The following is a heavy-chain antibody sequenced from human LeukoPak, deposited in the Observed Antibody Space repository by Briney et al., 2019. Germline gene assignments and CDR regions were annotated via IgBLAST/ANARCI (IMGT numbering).Heavy chain of an antibody. J-gene: IGHJ5*02. CDR3: ARGPFTMLRGADNWFDP. CDR1: GGSISSYY. CDR2: IYTGGST. D-gene: IGHD3-10*01. Sequence: SETLSLTCTVSGGSISSYYWSWIRQPAGKGLEWIGRIYTGGSTNYNPSLKSRVTMSVDTSKNQFSLKLSSVTAADTAVYYCARGPFTMLRGADNWFDPWGQGTLVTVSS. V-gene: IGHV4-4*07.